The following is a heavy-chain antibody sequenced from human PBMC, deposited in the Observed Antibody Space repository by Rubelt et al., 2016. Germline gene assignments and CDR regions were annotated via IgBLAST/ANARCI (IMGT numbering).Heavy chain of an antibody. CDR3: ARMRGPYSSSGGEFDP. J-gene: IGHJ5*02. V-gene: IGHV1-18*01. CDR1: GYTFTNYG. D-gene: IGHD6-13*01. Sequence: QVQLVQSGAEVKKPGASVTVSCKASGYTFTNYGISWVRQAPGQGLEWMGWISAGNGNTKYSQKFQGRVTITRDTSASTAYMGLSSLRSEDTAVYYCARMRGPYSSSGGEFDPWGQGTLVTVSS. CDR2: ISAGNGNT.